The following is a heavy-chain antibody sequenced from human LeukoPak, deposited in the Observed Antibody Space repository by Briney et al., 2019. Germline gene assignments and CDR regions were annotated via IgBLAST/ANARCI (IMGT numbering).Heavy chain of an antibody. Sequence: GGSLRLSCAAAGLTFSSYGMHWVRQAPGKGLEWVAVISYDGSNKYDADSVKGRFTISRDNSKNTLYLQMNSLRAEDTAVYYCASRTGTTLYYWGQGTLVTVSS. J-gene: IGHJ4*02. D-gene: IGHD1-7*01. CDR1: GLTFSSYG. CDR2: ISYDGSNK. V-gene: IGHV3-30-3*01. CDR3: ASRTGTTLYY.